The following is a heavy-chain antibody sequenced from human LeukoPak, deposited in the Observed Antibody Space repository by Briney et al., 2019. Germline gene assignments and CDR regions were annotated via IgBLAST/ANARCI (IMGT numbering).Heavy chain of an antibody. Sequence: GGSLRLSCAASGFTFSNYAMHWVRQAPGKGLEYVSAISSNGGSTYYANSVKGRFTISRDNSKNTLYLQMGSLRAEDMAVYYCAKDRKLIATAGTSWGQGTLVTVSS. D-gene: IGHD6-13*01. CDR2: ISSNGGST. V-gene: IGHV3-64*01. J-gene: IGHJ4*02. CDR3: AKDRKLIATAGTS. CDR1: GFTFSNYA.